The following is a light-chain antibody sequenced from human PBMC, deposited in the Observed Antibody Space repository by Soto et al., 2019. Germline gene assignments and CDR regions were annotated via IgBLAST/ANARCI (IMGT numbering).Light chain of an antibody. Sequence: EIVLTQSPGTLSLSPGERATLCCRASQSVSSTYLAWYQQKPGQAPRLLIYRTSTRATGIPDRFSGSGSGTDFTLTISRLEPEDFAVYYCQQYGSSVTFGQGTRLEIK. V-gene: IGKV3-20*01. CDR2: RTS. J-gene: IGKJ5*01. CDR1: QSVSSTY. CDR3: QQYGSSVT.